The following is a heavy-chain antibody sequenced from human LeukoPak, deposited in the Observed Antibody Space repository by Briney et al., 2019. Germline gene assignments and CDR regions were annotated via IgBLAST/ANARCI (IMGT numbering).Heavy chain of an antibody. CDR3: AGIRFNTYYFDY. D-gene: IGHD3-3*01. V-gene: IGHV3-48*03. CDR2: ISSSGTTI. CDR1: GFTFSSYE. Sequence: GGSLRLSCAASGFTFSSYEMNWVRQAPGKGLEWVSYISSSGTTIYYADSVKGRFTISRDNAKNSLYLQMNSLRAEDTAVYYCAGIRFNTYYFDYWGQGTLVTVSS. J-gene: IGHJ4*02.